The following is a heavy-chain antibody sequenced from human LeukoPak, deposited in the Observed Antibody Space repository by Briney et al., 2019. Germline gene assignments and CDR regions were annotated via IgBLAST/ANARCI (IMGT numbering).Heavy chain of an antibody. V-gene: IGHV3-53*01. J-gene: IGHJ4*02. D-gene: IGHD3-22*01. CDR1: GFTVSSNY. CDR3: ARGPRYYDSSGYYYLNY. CDR2: IYSGGST. Sequence: GGSLRLSCAASGFTVSSNYMSWVRQAPGKGLEWVSVIYSGGSTYYADSVKGRFTISRDNSKNTLYLQMNSLRAEDTAVYYCARGPRYYDSSGYYYLNYWGQGTLVTVSS.